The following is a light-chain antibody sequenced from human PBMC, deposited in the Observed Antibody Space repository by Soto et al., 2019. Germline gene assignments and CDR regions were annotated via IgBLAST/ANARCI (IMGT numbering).Light chain of an antibody. CDR2: GAS. CDR1: RSVDTD. CDR3: QQYSIWRT. V-gene: IGKV3D-15*01. J-gene: IGKJ1*01. Sequence: ILMTQSPSTLSVSPGDSATLSCRASRSVDTDLAWYQQKPGQAPRLLVYGASSRATGIPDRFSGSGSGTEFTLTISGLQSEDFAVYYCQQYSIWRTFGQGTKVDIK.